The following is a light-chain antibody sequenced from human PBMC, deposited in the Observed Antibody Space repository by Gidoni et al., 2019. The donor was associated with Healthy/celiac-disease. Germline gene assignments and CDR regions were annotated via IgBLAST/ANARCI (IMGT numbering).Light chain of an antibody. CDR2: DDS. CDR1: NMGSQS. V-gene: IGLV3-21*02. Sequence: SYVLTQPPAVSVAPGQTARITWGGNNMGSQSVHWYQQKPGQAPVLVVYDDSDRPSGIPERFSGSNSGNTATLTIRRVEAGDEADYYCQVWDSSSDHVVFGGGTKLTVL. CDR3: QVWDSSSDHVV. J-gene: IGLJ2*01.